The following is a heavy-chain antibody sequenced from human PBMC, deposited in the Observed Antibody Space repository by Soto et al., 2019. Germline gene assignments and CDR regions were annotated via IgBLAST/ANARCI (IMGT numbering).Heavy chain of an antibody. V-gene: IGHV3-13*01. J-gene: IGHJ4*02. D-gene: IGHD3-16*02. CDR2: IGTAGDT. CDR3: ARGGWDYIWGSYREYYFDY. Sequence: PGGSLRLSCSASGFTFSSYDMHWVRQATGKGLEWVSAIGTAGDTYYPGSVKGRFTISRENAKNSLYLQMNSLRAGDTAVYYCARGGWDYIWGSYREYYFDYWGQGTLVTVSS. CDR1: GFTFSSYD.